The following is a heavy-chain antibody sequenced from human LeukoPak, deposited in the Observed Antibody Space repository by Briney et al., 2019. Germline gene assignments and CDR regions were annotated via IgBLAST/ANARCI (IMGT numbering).Heavy chain of an antibody. CDR3: ARDGVDCSGGNCYLDY. V-gene: IGHV1-46*01. CDR2: INPSGGST. Sequence: EASVKVSCKASGYAFTSYDMHWVRQAPGQGLEWTGIINPSGGSTSYAQKFQGRVTMTRDTSTSTVYMEVSSLRSEDTAVYYCARDGVDCSGGNCYLDYWGQGTLVTVSS. J-gene: IGHJ4*02. D-gene: IGHD2-15*01. CDR1: GYAFTSYD.